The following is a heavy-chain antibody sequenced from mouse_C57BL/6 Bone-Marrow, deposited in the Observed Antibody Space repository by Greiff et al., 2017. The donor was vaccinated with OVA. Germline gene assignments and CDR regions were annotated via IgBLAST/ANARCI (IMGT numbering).Heavy chain of an antibody. CDR2: ISDGGSYT. D-gene: IGHD2-3*01. V-gene: IGHV5-4*01. CDR3: AREEDGSPFAY. J-gene: IGHJ3*01. CDR1: GFTFSSYA. Sequence: EVNLVESGGGLVKPGGSLKLSCAASGFTFSSYAMSWVRQTPEKRLEWVATISDGGSYTYYPDNVKGRFTISRDNAKNNLYLQMSHLKSEDTAMYYCAREEDGSPFAYWGQGTLVTVSA.